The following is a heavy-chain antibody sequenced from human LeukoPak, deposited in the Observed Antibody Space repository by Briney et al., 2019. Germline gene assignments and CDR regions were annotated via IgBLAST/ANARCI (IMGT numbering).Heavy chain of an antibody. J-gene: IGHJ4*02. Sequence: GGSLRLSCAASGFTFSSYGMHWVRQAPGKGLEWVAVISYDGSDKYYADSVKGRFTISRDNSKNTLYLQMNSLRAEDTAVYYCARALGTYGDYETVGYWGQGTLVTVSS. CDR3: ARALGTYGDYETVGY. CDR2: ISYDGSDK. V-gene: IGHV3-30*03. CDR1: GFTFSSYG. D-gene: IGHD4-17*01.